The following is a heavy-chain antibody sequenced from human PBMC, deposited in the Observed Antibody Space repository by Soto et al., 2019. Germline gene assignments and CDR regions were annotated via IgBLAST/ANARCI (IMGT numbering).Heavy chain of an antibody. CDR3: AKLTLVLALGFDY. V-gene: IGHV3-23*01. CDR1: GFTFSNYV. D-gene: IGHD3-10*01. J-gene: IGHJ4*02. Sequence: EVHLLDSGGGLVQPGGSLRLSCAASGFTFSNYVMSWVRQAPGKGLEWVSSISGSGDNTYYADSVKGRFTISRDNSKNTLFLQMNSMRAEDKAVYYCAKLTLVLALGFDYWGQGTLVTVSS. CDR2: ISGSGDNT.